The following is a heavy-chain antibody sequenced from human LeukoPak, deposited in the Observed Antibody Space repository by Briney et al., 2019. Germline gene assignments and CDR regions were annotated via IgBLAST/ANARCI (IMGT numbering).Heavy chain of an antibody. CDR1: GGSINNYY. CDR3: ARDGASSWYDESWFDY. CDR2: IYSSGST. D-gene: IGHD6-13*01. Sequence: PSQTLSLTCTVSGGSINNYYWSWIRQPAGKGLEWIGLIYSSGSTSCNPSLKSRVTMSVDTSKKQFSLRLSSVTAADTAVYYCARDGASSWYDESWFDYWGRGTLVTVSS. J-gene: IGHJ4*02. V-gene: IGHV4-4*07.